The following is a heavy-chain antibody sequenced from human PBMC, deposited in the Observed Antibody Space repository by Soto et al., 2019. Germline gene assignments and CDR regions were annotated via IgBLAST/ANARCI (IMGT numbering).Heavy chain of an antibody. CDR3: ARFTHYYGMDV. V-gene: IGHV4-30-4*01. CDR2: IYYSGGT. Sequence: QVQLQESGPGLVKPSQTLSLTCTVSGGSISSGDYYWSWIRQTPGKGLEWIGYIYYSGGTYYNPSLKGRGTISVDTSKNQFSLKLSSVTAADTAVYYCARFTHYYGMDVWGQGTTVTVSS. J-gene: IGHJ6*02. CDR1: GGSISSGDYY.